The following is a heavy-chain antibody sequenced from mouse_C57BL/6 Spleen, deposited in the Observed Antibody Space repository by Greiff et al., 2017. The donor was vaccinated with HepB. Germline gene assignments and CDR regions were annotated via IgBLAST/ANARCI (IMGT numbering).Heavy chain of an antibody. CDR3: ARYPNYYGSSTYAMDY. Sequence: QVQLQQPGAELVKPGASVKLSCKASGYTFTSYWMQWVKQRPGQGLEWIGEIDPSDSYTNYNQKFKGKATLTVDTSSSTAYMQLSSLTSEDSAVYYCARYPNYYGSSTYAMDYWGQGTSVTVSS. CDR2: IDPSDSYT. J-gene: IGHJ4*01. V-gene: IGHV1-50*01. D-gene: IGHD1-1*01. CDR1: GYTFTSYW.